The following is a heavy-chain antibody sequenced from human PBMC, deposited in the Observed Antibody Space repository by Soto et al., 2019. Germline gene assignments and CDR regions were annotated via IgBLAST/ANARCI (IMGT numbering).Heavy chain of an antibody. D-gene: IGHD2-8*01. CDR3: AKDMVNANSVWDPFDI. CDR2: ISRSGDKS. Sequence: GGSLRLSCAASGFTFSSYGMTWVRQAPGKGLEWVSAISRSGDKSYYADSVKGRFTISRENSKNTLYLQMNSPRAEDTAIYFCAKDMVNANSVWDPFDIWGQGTMVTVSS. CDR1: GFTFSSYG. V-gene: IGHV3-23*01. J-gene: IGHJ3*02.